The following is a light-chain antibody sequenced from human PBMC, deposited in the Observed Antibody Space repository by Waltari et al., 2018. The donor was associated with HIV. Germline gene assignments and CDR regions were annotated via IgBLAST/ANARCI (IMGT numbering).Light chain of an antibody. Sequence: DIVMTQSLDSLSVSLGARATINCKSSQRVLYSSNNKNYLAWYRQKPGQPPKLLIYWASTRESGVPDRFSGSGSGTDFTLTISSLQAEDVAVYYCQQYYTTPWTFGQGTKVEIK. J-gene: IGKJ1*01. V-gene: IGKV4-1*01. CDR1: QRVLYSSNNKNY. CDR2: WAS. CDR3: QQYYTTPWT.